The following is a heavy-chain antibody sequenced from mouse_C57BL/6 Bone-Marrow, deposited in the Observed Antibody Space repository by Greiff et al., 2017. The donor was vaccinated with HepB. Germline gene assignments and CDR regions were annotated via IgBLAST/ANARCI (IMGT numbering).Heavy chain of an antibody. CDR1: GYTFTSYW. J-gene: IGHJ1*03. D-gene: IGHD1-1*01. CDR2: IHPNSGST. V-gene: IGHV1-64*01. CDR3: ARALNYYGSSHWYFDV. Sequence: VQLQQSGAELVKPGASVKLSCKASGYTFTSYWMHWVKQRPGQGLEWIGMIHPNSGSTNYNEKFKSKATLTVDKSSSTAYMQLSSLTSEDSAVYYCARALNYYGSSHWYFDVWGTGTTVTVSS.